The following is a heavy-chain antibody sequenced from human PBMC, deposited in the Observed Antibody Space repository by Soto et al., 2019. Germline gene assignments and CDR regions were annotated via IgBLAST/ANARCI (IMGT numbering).Heavy chain of an antibody. D-gene: IGHD2-8*01. J-gene: IGHJ6*02. Sequence: SETLSLTCAVSGGSISSGGYSWSWIRQPPGKGLEWIGYIYHSGSTYYNPSLKSRVTISVDRSKNQFSRKLSSVTAADTAVYYCARGFPYCTNGVCSTYYYYGMDVWGQGTTVTVSS. CDR2: IYHSGST. V-gene: IGHV4-30-2*01. CDR1: GGSISSGGYS. CDR3: ARGFPYCTNGVCSTYYYYGMDV.